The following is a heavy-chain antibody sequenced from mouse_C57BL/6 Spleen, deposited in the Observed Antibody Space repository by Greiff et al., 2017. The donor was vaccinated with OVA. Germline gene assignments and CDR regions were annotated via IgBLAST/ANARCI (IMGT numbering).Heavy chain of an antibody. J-gene: IGHJ3*01. CDR3: ARDWTGTAAWFAY. V-gene: IGHV5-4*01. CDR2: ISDGGSYT. CDR1: GFTFSSYA. D-gene: IGHD4-1*01. Sequence: EVKLVESGGGLVKPGGSLKLSCAASGFTFSSYAMSWVRQTPEKRLEWVATISDGGSYTYYPENVKGRFTISRDNATNTLYLQRSQLRSEDTAMYDGARDWTGTAAWFAYWGQGTLVTVSA.